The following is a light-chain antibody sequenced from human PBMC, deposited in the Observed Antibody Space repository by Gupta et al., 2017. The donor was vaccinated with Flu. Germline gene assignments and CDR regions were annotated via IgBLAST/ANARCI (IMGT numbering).Light chain of an antibody. Sequence: QSALTQPASVSGSPGQSVTISCTGTNTDIGSYNFVSWYQRHAGKAPKVIIYEVTNRPSGVSNRFSGSKSGNTASLTISGLQVEDEADYFCSSFTSTSPSYVFGTGTQVSVL. CDR1: NTDIGSYNF. V-gene: IGLV2-14*01. CDR3: SSFTSTSPSYV. J-gene: IGLJ1*01. CDR2: EVT.